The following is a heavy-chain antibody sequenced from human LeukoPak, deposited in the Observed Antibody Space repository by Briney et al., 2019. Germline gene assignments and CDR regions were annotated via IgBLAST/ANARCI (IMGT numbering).Heavy chain of an antibody. CDR3: ARDVPLCTNGVCYAPFRGMDV. CDR2: ISAYNGNT. V-gene: IGHV1-18*01. CDR1: VYTFTSYG. J-gene: IGHJ6*04. D-gene: IGHD2-8*01. Sequence: ASVTVSCTASVYTFTSYGISWVRQAPGQGSEWMGWISAYNGNTNYAQKLQGRVTMTTDTSTSTAYMELRSLRSDDTAVYYCARDVPLCTNGVCYAPFRGMDVWGKGTTVTVSS.